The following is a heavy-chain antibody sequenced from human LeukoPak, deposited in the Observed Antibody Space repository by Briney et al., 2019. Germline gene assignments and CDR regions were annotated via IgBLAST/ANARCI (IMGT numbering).Heavy chain of an antibody. CDR1: GFTFSSYA. CDR3: ASMTTVTLDDAFDI. Sequence: PGGSLRLSCAASGFTFSSYAMHWVRQAPGKGLEYVSGISSNGGRTYYADSVKGRFTISRDNSRNTLYLEMNSLRAEDTAVYYCASMTTVTLDDAFDIWGQGTMVTVSS. J-gene: IGHJ3*02. CDR2: ISSNGGRT. V-gene: IGHV3-64*02. D-gene: IGHD4-17*01.